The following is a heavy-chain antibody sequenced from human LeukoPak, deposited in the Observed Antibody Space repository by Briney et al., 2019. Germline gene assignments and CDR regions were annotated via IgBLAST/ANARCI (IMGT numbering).Heavy chain of an antibody. CDR2: IKQDGSEK. CDR3: ARDRSTTVTYDAFDI. D-gene: IGHD4-17*01. CDR1: GFTFSSYW. Sequence: GGSLRLSCAASGFTFSSYWMSWVRQAPGKGLEWVANIKQDGSEKYYVDSVKGRFTISRDNAKNSLYLQMNSLRAEDTAVYYCARDRSTTVTYDAFDIWGQGTKVTVSS. J-gene: IGHJ3*02. V-gene: IGHV3-7*01.